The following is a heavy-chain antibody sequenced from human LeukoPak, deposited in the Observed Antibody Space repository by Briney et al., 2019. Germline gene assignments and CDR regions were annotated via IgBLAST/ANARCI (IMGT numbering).Heavy chain of an antibody. CDR2: ISGSGGST. Sequence: GGSLRLSCAASGFTFSSYAMSWVRQAPGKGLEWVSAISGSGGSTYYADSVKGRITISRDNSKNTLYLQMNSLRAEDTAVYYCAKDPCSGGSCYSDYWGQGTLVTVSS. J-gene: IGHJ4*02. D-gene: IGHD2-15*01. CDR3: AKDPCSGGSCYSDY. V-gene: IGHV3-23*01. CDR1: GFTFSSYA.